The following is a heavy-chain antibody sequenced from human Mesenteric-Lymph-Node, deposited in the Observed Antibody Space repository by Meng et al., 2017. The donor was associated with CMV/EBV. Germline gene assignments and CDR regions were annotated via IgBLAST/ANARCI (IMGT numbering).Heavy chain of an antibody. CDR3: ARGEKIFGVERWFDP. CDR1: GGSISSYY. J-gene: IGHJ5*02. V-gene: IGHV4-59*01. D-gene: IGHD3-3*01. CDR2: IYYSGST. Sequence: GSLRLSCTVSGGSISSYYWSWIRQPPGKGLEWIGYIYYSGSTNYNPSLKSRVTISVDTSKNHFSLKMTSVTAADTAIYYCARGEKIFGVERWFDPWGQGTLVTVSS.